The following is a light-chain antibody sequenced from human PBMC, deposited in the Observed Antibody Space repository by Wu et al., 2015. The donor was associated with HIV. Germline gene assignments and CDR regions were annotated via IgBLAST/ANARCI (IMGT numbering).Light chain of an antibody. CDR2: GGA. CDR1: AINSAY. V-gene: IGKV3-20*01. CDR3: QQYDRSPPLYS. Sequence: EGAPLLQGQSAINSAYVTWYTQKPRPGVPGVVIYGGASRAAGIPDRFSGSASGTDFTLTITRLEPEDFAVYYCQQYDRSPPLYSFGQGTKLEIK. J-gene: IGKJ2*03.